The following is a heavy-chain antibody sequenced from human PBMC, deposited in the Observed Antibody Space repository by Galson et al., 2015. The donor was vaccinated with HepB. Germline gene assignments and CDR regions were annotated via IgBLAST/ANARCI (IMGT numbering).Heavy chain of an antibody. CDR2: IKEDASEK. CDR3: ACFDYDFNYYYGMDV. J-gene: IGHJ6*02. Sequence: SLRLSCAASGFIFRTYWMSWVRQAPGKGLEWVANIKEDASEKLYVDSVKGRFTISRDNAKNSLHLQMNSLRAEDTAIYYCACFDYDFNYYYGMDVWGQGTTVTVSS. CDR1: GFIFRTYW. D-gene: IGHD3-3*01. V-gene: IGHV3-7*05.